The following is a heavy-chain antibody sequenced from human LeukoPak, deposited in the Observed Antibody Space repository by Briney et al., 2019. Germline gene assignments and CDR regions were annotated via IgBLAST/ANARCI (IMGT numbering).Heavy chain of an antibody. CDR2: ISSSSSTI. J-gene: IGHJ6*03. V-gene: IGHV3-48*01. CDR1: GFTFSSYS. CDR3: ARAGTYYYGSGSYVYYYYYMDV. Sequence: GGSLRHSCAASGFTFSSYSMNWVRQAPGKGLEWVSYISSSSSTIYYADSVKGRFTISRDNAKNSLYLQMNSLRAEDTAVYYCARAGTYYYGSGSYVYYYYYMDVWGKGTTVTVSS. D-gene: IGHD3-10*01.